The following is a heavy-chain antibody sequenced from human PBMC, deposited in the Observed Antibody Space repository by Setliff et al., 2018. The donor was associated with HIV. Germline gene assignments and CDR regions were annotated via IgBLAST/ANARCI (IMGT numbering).Heavy chain of an antibody. D-gene: IGHD6-19*01. CDR1: GGSLNNYA. J-gene: IGHJ2*01. CDR2: IIPIFGTT. CDR3: ASVSYSSGPDL. Sequence: GASVKVSCKASGGSLNNYAISWVRQAPGQGLEWMGGIIPIFGTTTYAQKFQDRVTITTDESTTTFSLKLSSVTAADTAVYYCASVSYSSGPDLWGRGTLVTVSS. V-gene: IGHV1-69*05.